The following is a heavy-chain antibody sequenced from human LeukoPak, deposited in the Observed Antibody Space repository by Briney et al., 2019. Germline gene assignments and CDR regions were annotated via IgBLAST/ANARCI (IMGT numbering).Heavy chain of an antibody. CDR2: IIPILGIA. Sequence: SVKVSCKASGGTFSSYAISWVRQAPGQGLEWMGRIIPILGIANYAQKFQGRVTITADKSTSTAYMELSSLRSEDTAVYYCARNQPKGIKSGGGGYSYGPYYYYGMDVWGQGTTVTVSS. CDR3: ARNQPKGIKSGGGGYSYGPYYYYGMDV. CDR1: GGTFSSYA. J-gene: IGHJ6*02. D-gene: IGHD5-18*01. V-gene: IGHV1-69*04.